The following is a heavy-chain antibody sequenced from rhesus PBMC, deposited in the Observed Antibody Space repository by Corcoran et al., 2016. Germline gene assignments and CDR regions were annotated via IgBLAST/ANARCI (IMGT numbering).Heavy chain of an antibody. J-gene: IGHJ4*01. CDR3: TRVSRWSGYYDY. V-gene: IGHV1S9*01. CDR1: GYTFTSYY. D-gene: IGHD3-3*01. CDR2: INPSNDNT. Sequence: QVQLVQSGAEVKKPGASVKLSCKASGYTFTSYYINWVRQAPGQVLEWMGWINPSNDNTGYSQKFPGRVTMTRDTYTSTAYMELSSLRSEDTAVDYCTRVSRWSGYYDYWGQGVLVTVSS.